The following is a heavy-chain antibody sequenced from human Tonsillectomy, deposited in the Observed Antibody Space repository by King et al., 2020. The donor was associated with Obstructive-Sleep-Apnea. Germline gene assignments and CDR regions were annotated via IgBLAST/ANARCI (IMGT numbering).Heavy chain of an antibody. J-gene: IGHJ2*01. CDR2: IYNSGST. CDR1: GDSISSYY. D-gene: IGHD3-10*02. Sequence: QLQESGPGLVKPSETLSLTCTVSGDSISSYYWSWLRQPPGKGLEWIGYIYNSGSTNYNPSLKSRVTISVDTSKNQFSLKLSSVTAADTAVYYCATVFGELSIRYFDLWGRGTLVTVSS. V-gene: IGHV4-59*01. CDR3: ATVFGELSIRYFDL.